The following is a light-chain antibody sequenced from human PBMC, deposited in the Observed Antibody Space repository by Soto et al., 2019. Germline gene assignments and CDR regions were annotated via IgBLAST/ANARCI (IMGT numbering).Light chain of an antibody. V-gene: IGLV2-14*03. CDR2: DVS. Sequence: QSVLTQPASVSGSPGQSITISYTGTSSDVGGYNYVSWYQHHPGKAPKLMIYDVSNRPSGVSNRFSGSKSGSTASLIISGLQAEDEADYYCSSYTTSSTLVVFGGGTKLTVL. J-gene: IGLJ2*01. CDR3: SSYTTSSTLVV. CDR1: SSDVGGYNY.